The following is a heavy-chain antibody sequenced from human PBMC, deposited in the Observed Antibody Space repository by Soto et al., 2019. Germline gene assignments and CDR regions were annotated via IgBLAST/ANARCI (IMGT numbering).Heavy chain of an antibody. CDR3: ARDLTYYYDSSGYWPQYYFDY. J-gene: IGHJ4*02. CDR1: GFTFDDYG. Sequence: GGSLRLSCAASGFTFDDYGMSGVRQAPGKGLEWVSYISSSSSYIYYADSVKGRFTISRDNAKNSLYLQMNSLRAEDTAVYYCARDLTYYYDSSGYWPQYYFDYWGQGTLVTVSS. CDR2: ISSSSSYI. D-gene: IGHD3-22*01. V-gene: IGHV3-21*01.